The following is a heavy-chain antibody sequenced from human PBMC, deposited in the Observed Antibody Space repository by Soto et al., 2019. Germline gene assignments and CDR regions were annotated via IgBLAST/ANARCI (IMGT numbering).Heavy chain of an antibody. CDR1: GGSIFSSY. CDR2: VYYSGST. V-gene: IGHV4-59*01. J-gene: IGHJ5*01. Sequence: SETLSLTCTVSGGSIFSSYWTWIRQPPGKGLEWIGNVYYSGSTNYNPSLKSRITISVDTSKNQFSLNLSSVTAADTAVYSCARLPDASSWLDSCGQGTLVTVSS. CDR3: ARLPDASSWLDS.